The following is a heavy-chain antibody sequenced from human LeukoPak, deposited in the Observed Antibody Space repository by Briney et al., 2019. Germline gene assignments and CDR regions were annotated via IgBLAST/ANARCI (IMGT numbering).Heavy chain of an antibody. V-gene: IGHV1-2*02. Sequence: ASVKVSCKASGYTFTGYYMHWVRQAPGQGLEWMGWINPNSGGTNYAQKFQGRVTMTRDTPISTAYMELSRLRSDDTAVYYCARARAYYYDSSGLDPWGQGTLVTVSS. D-gene: IGHD3-22*01. CDR3: ARARAYYYDSSGLDP. J-gene: IGHJ5*02. CDR2: INPNSGGT. CDR1: GYTFTGYY.